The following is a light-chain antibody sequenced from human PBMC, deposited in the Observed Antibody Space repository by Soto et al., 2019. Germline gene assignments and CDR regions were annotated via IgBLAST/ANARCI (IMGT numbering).Light chain of an antibody. CDR3: QQTYSTLRT. Sequence: DIQMTQSPSSLSASVGYRVTITCRASQSISTYLNWYQQKPGKAPKLLIYAASSLQSGVPSRFSGSGSGTDFSLTISSLQPEDFATYYCQQTYSTLRTFGGGTKVEIK. J-gene: IGKJ4*01. V-gene: IGKV1-39*01. CDR1: QSISTY. CDR2: AAS.